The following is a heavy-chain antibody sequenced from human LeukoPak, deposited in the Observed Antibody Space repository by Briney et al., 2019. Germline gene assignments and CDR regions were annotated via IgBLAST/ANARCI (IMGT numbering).Heavy chain of an antibody. D-gene: IGHD6-13*01. CDR2: IYYSGGT. V-gene: IGHV4-59*01. Sequence: SETLSLTCTVSGGSISSYYWSWIRQPPGKGLQWIGYIYYSGGTNYNPSLKSRVTISVDTSKNQFSLKLSSVTAADTAVYYCARAYSSSWYDLDYWGQGTLVTVSS. CDR1: GGSISSYY. J-gene: IGHJ4*02. CDR3: ARAYSSSWYDLDY.